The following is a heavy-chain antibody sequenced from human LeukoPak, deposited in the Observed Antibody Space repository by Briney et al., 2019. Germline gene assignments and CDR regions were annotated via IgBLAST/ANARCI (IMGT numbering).Heavy chain of an antibody. D-gene: IGHD3-22*01. Sequence: GGSPRLSCAASGFTVSSNYMNWVRQAPGKGLEWVSIIYSGDSTSYADSVKGRFTISRDNSKNTLYLQMNSLRAEDTAVYYCARRDSSGYLGYWGQGTLVTVSS. CDR3: ARRDSSGYLGY. CDR2: IYSGDST. J-gene: IGHJ4*02. CDR1: GFTVSSNY. V-gene: IGHV3-53*01.